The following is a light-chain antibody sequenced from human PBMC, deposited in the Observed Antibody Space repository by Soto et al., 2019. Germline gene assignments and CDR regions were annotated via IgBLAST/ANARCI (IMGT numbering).Light chain of an antibody. CDR2: DAS. CDR3: QQYYNYPRT. Sequence: AIQMTQSPSSLSASKGDRVTITCRASQVITNYLAWYQQKPGKAPKLLIYDASNLQSGVPSRFSGSGSNTEFTLTISSLQPEDFATYYCQQYYNYPRTFGQGTKVEIK. J-gene: IGKJ1*01. V-gene: IGKV1-6*01. CDR1: QVITNY.